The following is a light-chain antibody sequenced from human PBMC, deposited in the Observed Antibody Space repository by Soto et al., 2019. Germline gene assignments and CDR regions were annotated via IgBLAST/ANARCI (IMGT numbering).Light chain of an antibody. CDR1: SANVGNNY. CDR3: GAWDASGGCV. CDR2: ENN. Sequence: QSVLTQPPSVSAAPGQKANISCSGSSANVGNNYISWYQQLPGTAPKLRIYENNRRPTGIPDRFSGSKSGTSATRGITGLQKGDEADYYCGAWDASGGCVFRGGTKVTVL. V-gene: IGLV1-51*02. J-gene: IGLJ3*02.